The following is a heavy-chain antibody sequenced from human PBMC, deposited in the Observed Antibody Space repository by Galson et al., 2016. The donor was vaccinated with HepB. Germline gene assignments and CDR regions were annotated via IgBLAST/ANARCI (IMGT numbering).Heavy chain of an antibody. D-gene: IGHD3-10*01. CDR1: GFTFSSYW. J-gene: IGHJ5*02. CDR3: ARDPLLWGHWFDP. Sequence: SLRLSCAASGFTFSSYWMHWVRQSPEEGLVWVSHINSDGSTTAYAASVKGRFTISRDNAKKTLYLQMNSLRVEDAAVYYCARDPLLWGHWFDPWGQGTLVTGPS. CDR2: INSDGSTT. V-gene: IGHV3-74*01.